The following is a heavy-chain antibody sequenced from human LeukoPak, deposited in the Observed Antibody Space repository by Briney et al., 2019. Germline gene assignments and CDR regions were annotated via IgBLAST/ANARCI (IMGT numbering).Heavy chain of an antibody. D-gene: IGHD1-26*01. CDR2: IYYSGST. J-gene: IGHJ3*02. Sequence: SETLSLTCTVSGGSVSSGSYYWSWIRQPPGQGLEWIGYIYYSGSTNYNPSLKSRVTISVDTSKNQFSLKLSSLTAADTAVYYCARGGNAFDIWGQGTMVTVSS. CDR3: ARGGNAFDI. CDR1: GGSVSSGSYY. V-gene: IGHV4-61*01.